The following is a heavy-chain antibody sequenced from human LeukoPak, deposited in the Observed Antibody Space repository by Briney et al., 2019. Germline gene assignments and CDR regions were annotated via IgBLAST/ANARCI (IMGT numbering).Heavy chain of an antibody. V-gene: IGHV1-46*01. Sequence: GASVTVSCKASGYTFTRYYIHWVRQAPGQGLEWMGIINPSGGITNYAQKFQGRVTMTRDTSISTAYMELSRLTSDDTAVYYCARDILTDDAFDIWGQGTMVTVSS. CDR1: GYTFTRYY. CDR3: ARDILTDDAFDI. D-gene: IGHD7-27*01. J-gene: IGHJ3*02. CDR2: INPSGGIT.